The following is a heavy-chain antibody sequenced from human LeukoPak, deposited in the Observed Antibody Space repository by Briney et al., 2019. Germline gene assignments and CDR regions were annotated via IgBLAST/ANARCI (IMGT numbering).Heavy chain of an antibody. D-gene: IGHD6-13*01. V-gene: IGHV3-30*18. CDR3: AKGGVSDIGSWYGDYFDY. CDR1: GFTFSDYG. CDR2: VSADQSHK. Sequence: GGPLRLSCEASGFTFSDYGMHWVRQAPPKGLEWVAVVSADQSHKEYAASVKGRVTISRDNSRNTLYLQLNSLRDEDTAVYYCAKGGVSDIGSWYGDYFDYWGQGTLVTVSS. J-gene: IGHJ4*02.